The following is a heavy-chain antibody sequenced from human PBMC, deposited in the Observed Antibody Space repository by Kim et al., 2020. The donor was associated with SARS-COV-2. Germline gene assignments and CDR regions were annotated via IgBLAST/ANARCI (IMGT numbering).Heavy chain of an antibody. V-gene: IGHV1-8*01. CDR3: ARTRRGCSSSSCYLNY. J-gene: IGHJ4*02. Sequence: ASVKVSCKASGYTFTSYDINWVRQATGQGLEWMGWMNPNSGNTGYAQKFQGRVTMTRNTSISTAYMELSSLRSEDTAVYYCARTRRGCSSSSCYLNYWGQGTLVTVSS. CDR1: GYTFTSYD. D-gene: IGHD2-2*01. CDR2: MNPNSGNT.